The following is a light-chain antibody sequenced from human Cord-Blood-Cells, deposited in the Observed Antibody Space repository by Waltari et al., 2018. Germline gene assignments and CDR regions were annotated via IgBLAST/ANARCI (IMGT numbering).Light chain of an antibody. CDR1: SSDGGGHNY. V-gene: IGLV2-8*01. CDR3: SSYAGSNNLV. CDR2: EVS. Sequence: QSALTQPPSASGSPGHSVTLSFTGTSSDGGGHNYVSWYQQHPGKAPKLMIYEVSKRPSGVPDRFSGSKSGNTASLTVSGLQAEDEADYYCSSYAGSNNLVFGGGTKLTVL. J-gene: IGLJ2*01.